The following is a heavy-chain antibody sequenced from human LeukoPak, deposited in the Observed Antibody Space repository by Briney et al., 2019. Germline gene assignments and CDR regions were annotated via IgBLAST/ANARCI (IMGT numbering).Heavy chain of an antibody. J-gene: IGHJ4*02. CDR2: ISAENGHT. CDR1: GYTFTIYG. CDR3: GRDVGVSTVRGVSDY. D-gene: IGHD3-10*01. V-gene: IGHV1-18*01. Sequence: ASVKVSCKGSGYTFTIYGISWVRQVPGQGLEWMGWISAENGHTKYAQKMQGRVTMTTETSTRTAYMELRSLRSDDTAVYYCGRDVGVSTVRGVSDYWGQGTLVTVSS.